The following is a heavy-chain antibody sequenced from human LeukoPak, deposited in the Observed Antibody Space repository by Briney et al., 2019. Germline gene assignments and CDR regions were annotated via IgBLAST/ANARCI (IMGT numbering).Heavy chain of an antibody. Sequence: SETLSLTCTASGGSINSITYYWGWIRQSPGKGLEWIGSVYYSGSTYYNSSLKSRVTISLGMSKNQFSLKLSSVTAADTAVYYCARLPMAVTPHVDYWGQGTLVTVSS. J-gene: IGHJ4*02. CDR3: ARLPMAVTPHVDY. CDR1: GGSINSITYY. CDR2: VYYSGST. D-gene: IGHD2-21*02. V-gene: IGHV4-39*07.